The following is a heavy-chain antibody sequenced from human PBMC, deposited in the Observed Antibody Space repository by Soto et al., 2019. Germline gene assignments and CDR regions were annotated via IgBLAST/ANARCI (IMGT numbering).Heavy chain of an antibody. J-gene: IGHJ4*02. Sequence: GESLKISCKGSGCSFTSYWIGWVRQMPGKGLECMGIIYPGDSDTRYSPSFQGQVTISADKSISTAYLQWSSLKASDTAMYYCARRAPDARGYSYFDYWGQGTRVTVS. CDR3: ARRAPDARGYSYFDY. CDR1: GCSFTSYW. D-gene: IGHD3-22*01. CDR2: IYPGDSDT. V-gene: IGHV5-51*01.